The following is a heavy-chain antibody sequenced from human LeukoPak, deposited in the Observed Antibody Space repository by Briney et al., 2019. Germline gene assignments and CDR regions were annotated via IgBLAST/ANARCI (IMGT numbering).Heavy chain of an antibody. V-gene: IGHV7-4-1*02. CDR2: INTNTGNP. CDR3: AREPAAAGIDY. D-gene: IGHD6-13*01. J-gene: IGHJ4*02. Sequence: GASVKVSCKASGYTFTNYGMNWVRRAPGQGLEWMGWINTNTGNPTYAQDFTGRFVFSLDTSVSTAYLQISSLKAEDTAVYYCAREPAAAGIDYWGQGTLVTVSS. CDR1: GYTFTNYG.